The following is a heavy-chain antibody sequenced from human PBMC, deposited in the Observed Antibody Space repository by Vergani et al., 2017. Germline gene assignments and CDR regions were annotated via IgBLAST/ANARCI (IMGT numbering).Heavy chain of an antibody. Sequence: QVQLQQWGAGLLKPSETLSLTCAVYGGSFSGYYWSWIRQPPGKGLEWIGEINHSGSTNYNPSLKSRVTISVDTSKNQFSLKLSSVTAADTAVYYCARDSGYYGSGSYYNWFDPWGQGTLVTVSS. CDR3: ARDSGYYGSGSYYNWFDP. D-gene: IGHD3-10*01. V-gene: IGHV4-34*01. CDR2: INHSGST. J-gene: IGHJ5*02. CDR1: GGSFSGYY.